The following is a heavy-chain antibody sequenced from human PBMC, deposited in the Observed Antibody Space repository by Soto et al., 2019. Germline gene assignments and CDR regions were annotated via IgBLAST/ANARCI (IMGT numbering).Heavy chain of an antibody. Sequence: QEQLVESGGGVVQPGTSLRLSCAASGFTFSTYGMHWVRQAPGKGLEWVAVTAHDGSNKFYADSVKGRFSISRDDSKNTVFLQMNSLSAEDKAVYYCAKDRRVYGGALVNTHFDPWGQGTLVTVSS. D-gene: IGHD4-17*01. CDR2: TAHDGSNK. V-gene: IGHV3-30*18. CDR3: AKDRRVYGGALVNTHFDP. CDR1: GFTFSTYG. J-gene: IGHJ5*02.